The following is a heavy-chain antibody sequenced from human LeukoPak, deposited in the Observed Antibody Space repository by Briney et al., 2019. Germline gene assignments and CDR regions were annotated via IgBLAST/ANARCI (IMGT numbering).Heavy chain of an antibody. D-gene: IGHD1-26*01. J-gene: IGHJ6*03. Sequence: GASEKVSCKASGYTFTGYCIHWGRQAPGQGLESRGCIDTNSGCTNHAQKFQGRVTMTRDTSISTAYMELRRLRSDDTAVDYCARANSRYSERYFYYYMDVWGKGTTVTVSS. CDR1: GYTFTGYC. CDR2: IDTNSGCT. CDR3: ARANSRYSERYFYYYMDV. V-gene: IGHV1-2*02.